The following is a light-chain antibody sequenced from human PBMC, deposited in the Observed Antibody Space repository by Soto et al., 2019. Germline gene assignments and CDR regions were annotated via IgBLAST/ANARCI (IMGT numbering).Light chain of an antibody. CDR3: QPYDNLPYT. V-gene: IGKV1-33*01. Sequence: DIQMTQSPSSLSASVGDRVTITCQASQDISKYLNWYQQKPGKAPKLLIYDASNLETGVPSRFSGSGSGTDFTFPISSLQPEDIATYYGQPYDNLPYTFGQGTKLEIK. J-gene: IGKJ2*01. CDR2: DAS. CDR1: QDISKY.